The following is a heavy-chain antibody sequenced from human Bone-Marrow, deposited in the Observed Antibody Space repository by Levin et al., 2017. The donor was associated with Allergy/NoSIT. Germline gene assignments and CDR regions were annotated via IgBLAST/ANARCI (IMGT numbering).Heavy chain of an antibody. CDR3: STGAV. CDR1: GFTFGDYA. Sequence: GGSLRLSCTTSGFTFGDYAMSWVRQAPGKGLEWVGIIRSKADGGTTEYAASVKGRFTISRDDSKRIAHLQMNSLKTEDTAVYYCSTGAVWGKGTTVTVSS. J-gene: IGHJ6*04. D-gene: IGHD3-10*01. CDR2: IRSKADGGTT. V-gene: IGHV3-49*04.